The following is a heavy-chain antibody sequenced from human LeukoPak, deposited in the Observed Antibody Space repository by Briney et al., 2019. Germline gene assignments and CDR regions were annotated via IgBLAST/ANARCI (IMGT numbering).Heavy chain of an antibody. CDR1: GGSISSTSHY. CDR2: IYYSGST. CDR3: ARAVTIFGANPYFDY. D-gene: IGHD3-3*01. Sequence: SETLSLTCTVSGGSISSTSHYWGWIRQPPGKGLEWIGSIYYSGSTYYNPSLKSRVTISVDTSKNQFSLKLSSVTAADTAVYYCARAVTIFGANPYFDYWGQGTLVTVSS. V-gene: IGHV4-39*07. J-gene: IGHJ4*02.